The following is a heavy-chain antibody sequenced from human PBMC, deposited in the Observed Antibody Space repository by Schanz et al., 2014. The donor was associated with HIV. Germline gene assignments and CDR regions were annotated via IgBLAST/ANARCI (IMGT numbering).Heavy chain of an antibody. J-gene: IGHJ2*01. Sequence: QVRLVQSGAEVKEPGSSVKVSCSASGGTFSSFAITWVRQAPGQGLEWMGWINPNSGGTNYAQKFQGRVTMTRDTSISTAYMELRRLRYDDTAVYYCAMGPDYYDSSAYYRVGLWYFDLWGRGTLVTVSS. D-gene: IGHD3-22*01. V-gene: IGHV1-2*02. CDR1: GGTFSSFA. CDR3: AMGPDYYDSSAYYRVGLWYFDL. CDR2: INPNSGGT.